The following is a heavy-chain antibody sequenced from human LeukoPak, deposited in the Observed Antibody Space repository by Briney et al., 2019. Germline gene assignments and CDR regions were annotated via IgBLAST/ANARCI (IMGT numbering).Heavy chain of an antibody. CDR3: ARDRGMTTVTNLFDY. CDR1: GFTFSSYS. Sequence: PGGSLRLSCAASGFTFSSYSMNWVRQAPGKGLEWVSSISSSSSYIYYADSVKGRFTISRDNAKNSLYLQMNSLRAEDTAVYYCARDRGMTTVTNLFDYWGQGTLVTVSS. J-gene: IGHJ4*02. CDR2: ISSSSSYI. V-gene: IGHV3-21*01. D-gene: IGHD4-11*01.